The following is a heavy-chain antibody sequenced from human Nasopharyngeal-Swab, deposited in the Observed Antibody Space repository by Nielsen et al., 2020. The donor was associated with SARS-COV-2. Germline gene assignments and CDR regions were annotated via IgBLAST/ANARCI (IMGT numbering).Heavy chain of an antibody. D-gene: IGHD5-12*01. V-gene: IGHV3-23*01. CDR3: AKDRDSGDDSEEYYHYYGMDV. CDR2: SGDSDST. Sequence: GGSLRLSCAASGFTFRSYAISWVRQAPGKGLEWVSASGDSDSTYYTDSVRGRFTISRDNSKNTLNLQMNNLRAEDTAIYYCAKDRDSGDDSEEYYHYYGMDVWGQGAPVTVSS. CDR1: GFTFRSYA. J-gene: IGHJ6*02.